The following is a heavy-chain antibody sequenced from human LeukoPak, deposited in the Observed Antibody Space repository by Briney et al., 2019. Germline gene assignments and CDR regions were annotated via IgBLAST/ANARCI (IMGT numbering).Heavy chain of an antibody. V-gene: IGHV3-23*01. Sequence: GGSLRLSCAASGFTFSNYALSWVRQAPGKGLEWVSGIHGSGDNTYYADSVKGRFTSSRDNSKNTLFLQMNNLRVEDTAVYYCTRLRHISGYSPWGQGTLVTVSS. CDR1: GFTFSNYA. D-gene: IGHD3-22*01. J-gene: IGHJ5*02. CDR3: TRLRHISGYSP. CDR2: IHGSGDNT.